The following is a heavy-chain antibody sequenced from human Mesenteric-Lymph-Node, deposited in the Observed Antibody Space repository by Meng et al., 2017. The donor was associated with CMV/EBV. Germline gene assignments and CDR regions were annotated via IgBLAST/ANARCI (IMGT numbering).Heavy chain of an antibody. Sequence: GESLKISCAASGFTFSSYAMHWVRQAPGKGLEWVAVISYDGSNKYYADSVKGRFTISRDNSKNTLYLQMNSLRAEDTAVYYCARGGGTLCASGRCPLIDYYYAMDVWGQGTTVTVSS. J-gene: IGHJ6*02. CDR3: ARGGGTLCASGRCPLIDYYYAMDV. CDR1: GFTFSSYA. CDR2: ISYDGSNK. D-gene: IGHD6-19*01. V-gene: IGHV3-30-3*01.